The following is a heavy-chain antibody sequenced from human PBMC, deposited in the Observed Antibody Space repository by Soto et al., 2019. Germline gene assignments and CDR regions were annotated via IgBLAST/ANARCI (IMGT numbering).Heavy chain of an antibody. CDR2: TYYRSKWYN. CDR1: GDSVSSNSAA. V-gene: IGHV6-1*01. J-gene: IGHJ3*02. CDR3: ARAPVLRFLVWISRGTADAFDI. Sequence: SQTLSLTCAISGDSVSSNSAAWNWIRQSPSRGLEWLGRTYYRSKWYNDYAVSVKSRITINPDTSKNQFSLQLNSVTPEDTAVYYCARAPVLRFLVWISRGTADAFDIWCQGTMVT. D-gene: IGHD3-3*01.